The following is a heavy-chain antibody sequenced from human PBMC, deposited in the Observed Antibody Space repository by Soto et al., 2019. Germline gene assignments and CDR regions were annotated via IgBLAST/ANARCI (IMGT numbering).Heavy chain of an antibody. CDR1: GGSISSGGYY. V-gene: IGHV4-31*03. CDR2: IYYSGST. Sequence: TSETLSLTCTVSGGSISSGGYYWSWIRQHPGKGLEWIGYIYYSGSTYYNPSLKSRVTISVDTSKNQFSLKLSSVTAADTAVYYCAREYYYDSSGYSLFDYWGQGTLVTVSS. D-gene: IGHD3-22*01. J-gene: IGHJ4*02. CDR3: AREYYYDSSGYSLFDY.